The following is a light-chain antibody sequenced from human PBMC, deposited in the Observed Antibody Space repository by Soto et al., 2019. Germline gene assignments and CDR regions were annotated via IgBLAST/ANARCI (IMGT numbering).Light chain of an antibody. CDR1: SSDVGGYDY. J-gene: IGLJ3*02. Sequence: QSALTQPASVSGSPGQSITISCTGTSSDVGGYDYVSWYQQHPGKAPKLMIYGVSNRPSGVSNRFSGSKSGNTASLPISGLQAADVSDYYCRPYTSSTTLGVFGGGTTLTVL. CDR2: GVS. V-gene: IGLV2-14*01. CDR3: RPYTSSTTLGV.